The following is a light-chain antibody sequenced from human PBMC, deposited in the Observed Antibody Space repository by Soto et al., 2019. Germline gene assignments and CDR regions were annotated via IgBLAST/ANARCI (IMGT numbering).Light chain of an antibody. CDR3: SSYTSSSTILV. J-gene: IGLJ2*01. CDR1: SSDVGGYNY. Sequence: QSALTQPASVSGSPGQSITISCTGTSSDVGGYNYVSWYQQHPGKAPKLMIYDVSNRPSGVSNRFSGSKSGNTASLTISGRHAEDEADYYCSSYTSSSTILVFGGGTKLTVL. V-gene: IGLV2-14*03. CDR2: DVS.